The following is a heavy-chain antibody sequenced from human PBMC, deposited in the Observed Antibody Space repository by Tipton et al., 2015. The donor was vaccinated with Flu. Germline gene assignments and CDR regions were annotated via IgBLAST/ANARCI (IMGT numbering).Heavy chain of an antibody. CDR1: GGSSGSYF. CDR3: ARYDYYGSGTIDS. J-gene: IGHJ4*02. D-gene: IGHD3-10*01. CDR2: IHNSGST. V-gene: IGHV4-59*07. Sequence: TLSLTCTVSGGSSGSYFWNWIRQSPGRGLEWIAYIHNSGSTTYNPSLKSRVTISIDTSKNQFSLKLFSVTAADTAAYYCARYDYYGSGTIDSWGQGTLVTVSS.